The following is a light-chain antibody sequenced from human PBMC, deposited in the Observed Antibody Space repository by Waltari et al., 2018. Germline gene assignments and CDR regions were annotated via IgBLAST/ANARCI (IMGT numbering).Light chain of an antibody. CDR3: QQDNSAPRT. J-gene: IGKJ1*01. CDR2: KAS. CDR1: QDISSW. Sequence: DIQMTQSPSSLSASVGDRVTITCRASQDISSWLAWYQQKPGKAPNLLIYKASSLQSGVPSRFSGSGSGTDFTLTISSLQPEDFATYYCQQDNSAPRTFGQGTKVEIK. V-gene: IGKV1-12*01.